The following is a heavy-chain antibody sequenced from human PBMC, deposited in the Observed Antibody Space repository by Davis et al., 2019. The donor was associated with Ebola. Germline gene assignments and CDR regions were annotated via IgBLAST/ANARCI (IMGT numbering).Heavy chain of an antibody. V-gene: IGHV1-3*01. Sequence: ASVKVSCKASGYTFTSYAMHWVRQAPGQRLEWMGWINAGNGNTKYSQKFQGRVTMTRNTSISTAYMELSSLRSEDTAVYYCARGQSSGWYALLRWGQGTLVTVSS. CDR1: GYTFTSYA. CDR2: INAGNGNT. CDR3: ARGQSSGWYALLR. J-gene: IGHJ4*02. D-gene: IGHD6-19*01.